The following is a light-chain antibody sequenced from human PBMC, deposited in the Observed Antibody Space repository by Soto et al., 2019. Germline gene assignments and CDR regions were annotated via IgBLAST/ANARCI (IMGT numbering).Light chain of an antibody. CDR1: QSVSSN. CDR2: GAS. CDR3: QQHDSWPRT. J-gene: IGKJ1*01. Sequence: ELMMTQSPSTLSVSPGERATLSCRASQSVSSNLAWYQQKPGQAPRLLIYGASTRASGIPGRFSGSGSGTEFTLTISSLQSEDFAVYYCQQHDSWPRTFGQGTKVDIK. V-gene: IGKV3-15*01.